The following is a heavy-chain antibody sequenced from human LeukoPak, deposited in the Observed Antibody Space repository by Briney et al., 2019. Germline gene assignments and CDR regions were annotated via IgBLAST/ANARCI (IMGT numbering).Heavy chain of an antibody. Sequence: PSETLSLTCNVSGASMGSDSYSWVWLRQPPGKALEWSGSVYYSGSTYYTPSLKSRVTISVDMSRNHFSLRLNSVAAADTAVYYCARRYKDMVVVPAVFYFDYWGRGILVTVSS. CDR3: ARRYKDMVVVPAVFYFDY. D-gene: IGHD2-2*01. CDR1: GASMGSDSYS. J-gene: IGHJ4*02. CDR2: VYYSGST. V-gene: IGHV4-39*02.